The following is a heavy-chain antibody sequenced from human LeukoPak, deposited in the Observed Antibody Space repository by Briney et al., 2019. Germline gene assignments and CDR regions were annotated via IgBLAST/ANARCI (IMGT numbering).Heavy chain of an antibody. CDR3: AKDKHDSSGYVLDY. V-gene: IGHV3-43D*03. Sequence: PGGSLRLSCAASGFTFSSYSMNWVRQAPGKGLEWVSLISWDGGSTYYADSVKGRFTISRDSSKNSLYLQMNSLRAEDTALYYCAKDKHDSSGYVLDYWGQGTLVTVSS. CDR1: GFTFSSYS. D-gene: IGHD3-22*01. CDR2: ISWDGGST. J-gene: IGHJ4*02.